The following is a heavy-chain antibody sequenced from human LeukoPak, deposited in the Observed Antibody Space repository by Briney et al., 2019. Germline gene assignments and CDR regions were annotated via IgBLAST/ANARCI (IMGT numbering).Heavy chain of an antibody. CDR2: ISSSSSSYI. V-gene: IGHV3-21*01. J-gene: IGHJ4*02. CDR1: GFTFSSYS. D-gene: IGHD5-18*01. Sequence: GGSLRLSCAASGFTFSSYSMNWVRQAPGKGLEWVSSISSSSSSYIYYADSVEGRFTISRDNAKNSLYLQMNSLRAEDTAVYYCARDRGYSYGRGIDYWGQGTLVTVSS. CDR3: ARDRGYSYGRGIDY.